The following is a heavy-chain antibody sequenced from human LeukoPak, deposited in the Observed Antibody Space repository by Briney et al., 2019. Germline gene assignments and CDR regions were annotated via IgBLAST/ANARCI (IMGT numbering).Heavy chain of an antibody. Sequence: ASVKVSCKASGYTFTSYAMHWVRQAPGQRLEWMGWINAGNGNTKYSQKFQGGVTITRDTSASTAYMELSSLRSEDTAVYYCARVGQYSSSSPADYWGQGTLVTVSS. CDR1: GYTFTSYA. D-gene: IGHD6-13*01. V-gene: IGHV1-3*01. CDR2: INAGNGNT. J-gene: IGHJ4*02. CDR3: ARVGQYSSSSPADY.